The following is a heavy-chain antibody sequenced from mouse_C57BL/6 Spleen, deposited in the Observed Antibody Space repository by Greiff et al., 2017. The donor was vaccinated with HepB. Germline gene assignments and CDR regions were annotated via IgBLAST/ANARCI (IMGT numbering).Heavy chain of an antibody. V-gene: IGHV10-1*01. Sequence: EVQLVESGGGLVQPKGSLKLSCAASGFSFNTYAMNWVRQAPGKGLEWVARIRSKSNNYATYYADSVKDRFTISRDDSESMLYLQMNNLKTEDTAMYYCVRESPQFITTVVATYYYAMDYWGQGTSVTVSS. J-gene: IGHJ4*01. CDR3: VRESPQFITTVVATYYYAMDY. CDR2: IRSKSNNYAT. CDR1: GFSFNTYA. D-gene: IGHD1-1*01.